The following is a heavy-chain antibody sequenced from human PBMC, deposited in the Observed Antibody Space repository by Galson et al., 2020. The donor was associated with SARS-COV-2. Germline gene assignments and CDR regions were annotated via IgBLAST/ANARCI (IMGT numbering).Heavy chain of an antibody. Sequence: TLSLTCAVSGYTISSNDMYYFRHPPPKELVGLAGIRYHGSNKYHDHSVKGRFTISRDNSKNTLYLQMNSLTAEDTAVYYCARGYCVSSGWEWLDPGGQGTLVTV. CDR1: GYTISSND. J-gene: IGHJ5*02. CDR3: ARGYCVSSGWEWLDP. D-gene: IGHD3-22*01. CDR2: IRYHGSNK. V-gene: IGHV3-33*08.